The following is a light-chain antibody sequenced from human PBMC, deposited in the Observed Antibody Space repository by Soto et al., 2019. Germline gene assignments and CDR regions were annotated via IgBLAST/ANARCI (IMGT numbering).Light chain of an antibody. V-gene: IGKV3-11*01. J-gene: IGKJ3*01. CDR1: QSVSSY. CDR3: QQRSNWPT. Sequence: EIVLTQSPATLSLSPGERATLSCRASQSVSSYLDWYQQKPGQAPRLLIYDASDRATGIPARFSGSGSGTDLTLTISSLEPEDFAVYYCQQRSNWPTFGPGTKVDIK. CDR2: DAS.